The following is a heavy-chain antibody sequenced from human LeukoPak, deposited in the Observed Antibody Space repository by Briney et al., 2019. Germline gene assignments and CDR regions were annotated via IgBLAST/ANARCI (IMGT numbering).Heavy chain of an antibody. J-gene: IGHJ5*02. CDR3: ARDDCSSISCYHNWFDP. CDR1: GFTFSSYW. D-gene: IGHD2-2*01. V-gene: IGHV3-7*01. Sequence: GGSLRLSCAASGFTFSSYWMSWVRQAPGKGLEWVANIKQDGSERYYVDSVKGRFTISRDNAKNSLYLQMNSLRAEGTAVYYCARDDCSSISCYHNWFDPWGQGTLVTVSS. CDR2: IKQDGSER.